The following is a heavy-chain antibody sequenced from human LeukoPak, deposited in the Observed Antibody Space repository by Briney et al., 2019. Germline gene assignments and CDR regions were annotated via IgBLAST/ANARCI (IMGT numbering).Heavy chain of an antibody. Sequence: ASVKVSCKASGYTFTSYGISWVRQAPGQGLEWMGWISAYNGNTNYAQKLQGRVTMTTDTSTSTAYVELRSLRSDDTAVYYCARDLEGYCSGGSCYASDYWGQGTLVTVSS. CDR2: ISAYNGNT. D-gene: IGHD2-15*01. CDR3: ARDLEGYCSGGSCYASDY. CDR1: GYTFTSYG. V-gene: IGHV1-18*01. J-gene: IGHJ4*02.